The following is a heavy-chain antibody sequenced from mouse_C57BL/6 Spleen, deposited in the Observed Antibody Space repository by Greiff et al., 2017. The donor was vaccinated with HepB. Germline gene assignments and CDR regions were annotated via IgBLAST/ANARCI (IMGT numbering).Heavy chain of an antibody. V-gene: IGHV1-53*01. J-gene: IGHJ4*01. CDR2: INPSNGGT. CDR3: ARCGDGYYGGFYYAMDY. D-gene: IGHD2-3*01. CDR1: GYTFTSYW. Sequence: QVQLQQPGTELVKPGASVKLSCKASGYTFTSYWMHWVKQRPGQGLEWIGNINPSNGGTNYNEKFKSKDTLTVDKSSSTAYMQLSSLTSEDSAVYYCARCGDGYYGGFYYAMDYWGQGTSVTVSS.